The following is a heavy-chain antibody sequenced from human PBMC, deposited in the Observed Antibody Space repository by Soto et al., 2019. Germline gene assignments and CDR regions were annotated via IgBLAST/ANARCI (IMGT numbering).Heavy chain of an antibody. Sequence: GGSLRLSCVGSGFNFRIYTMNWVRQAPGKGPEWVSSISQTGDYMVYADSVKGRFTISRDNAKNSVYLQMNSLGVEDTAVCYCARVPRNEYDFWSGSRLDYYYGMDVWGQGTTVTVSS. V-gene: IGHV3-21*01. D-gene: IGHD3-3*01. CDR2: ISQTGDYM. CDR3: ARVPRNEYDFWSGSRLDYYYGMDV. J-gene: IGHJ6*02. CDR1: GFNFRIYT.